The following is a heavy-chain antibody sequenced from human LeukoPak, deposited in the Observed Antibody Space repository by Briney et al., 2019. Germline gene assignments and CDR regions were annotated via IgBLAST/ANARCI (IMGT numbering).Heavy chain of an antibody. Sequence: SETLSLTCTVSGGSISSYYWSWIRQPAGKGLEWIGRIYTSGSTNYNPSLKSLVTMSVDTSKNQFSLKLSSVTAADTAVYYCARGGNGSGRSYYYYYYMDVWGKGTTVTVSS. CDR2: IYTSGST. V-gene: IGHV4-4*07. J-gene: IGHJ6*03. CDR3: ARGGNGSGRSYYYYYYMDV. D-gene: IGHD3-10*01. CDR1: GGSISSYY.